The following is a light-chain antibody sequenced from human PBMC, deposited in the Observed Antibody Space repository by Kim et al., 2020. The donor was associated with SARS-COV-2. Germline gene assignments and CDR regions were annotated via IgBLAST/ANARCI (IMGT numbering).Light chain of an antibody. CDR1: QSISNW. CDR2: KAS. V-gene: IGKV1-5*03. Sequence: DIQMTQSPSTLSASVGDSVTITCRASQSISNWLAWYQQKPGKATKLLIYKASTLESGVPSRFSGSGSRTEFTLTISSLQPDDFATYYCQQYNSYSGTFGQGTKVDIK. J-gene: IGKJ1*01. CDR3: QQYNSYSGT.